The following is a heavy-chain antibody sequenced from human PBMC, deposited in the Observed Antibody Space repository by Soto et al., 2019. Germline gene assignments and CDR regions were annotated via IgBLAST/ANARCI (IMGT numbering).Heavy chain of an antibody. CDR3: ARAHYGDYGYGMDV. CDR1: GGSISSGGYS. D-gene: IGHD4-17*01. CDR2: IYESGST. J-gene: IGHJ6*02. Sequence: PSETLSLTCAVSGGSISSGGYSWSWIRQPPGKGLEWIVYIYESGSTYYNPYLKSRVTISVDRSKNQFSLKLSSVTAADTAVYYCARAHYGDYGYGMDVWGQGTTVTVSS. V-gene: IGHV4-30-2*01.